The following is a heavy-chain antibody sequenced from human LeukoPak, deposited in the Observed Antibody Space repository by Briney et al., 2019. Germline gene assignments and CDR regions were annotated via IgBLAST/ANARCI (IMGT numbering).Heavy chain of an antibody. CDR3: AKALFYIAVAGSDY. CDR2: ISGSGGST. CDR1: GFTFSSYA. J-gene: IGHJ4*02. Sequence: GGSLRLSCAASGFTFSSYAMSWVRQAPGKGMEWVSAISGSGGSTYYADSVKGRFTISRDNSKNTLYLQMNSLRAEDTAVYYCAKALFYIAVAGSDYWGQGTLVTVSS. D-gene: IGHD6-19*01. V-gene: IGHV3-23*01.